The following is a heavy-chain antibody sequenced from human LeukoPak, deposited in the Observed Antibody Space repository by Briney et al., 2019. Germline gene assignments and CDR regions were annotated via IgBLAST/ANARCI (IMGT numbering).Heavy chain of an antibody. CDR3: AADHDLWFGAPLYGMDV. J-gene: IGHJ6*04. D-gene: IGHD3-10*01. Sequence: GASVKVSCKASGFTVTSSVMQGVRQARGQRLEWIGWIVVGSGNTNYAQKFQETVTITRDMSTSTAYMELRILRSGDTAVYYCAADHDLWFGAPLYGMDVWGEGPTVTVPS. CDR1: GFTVTSSV. CDR2: IVVGSGNT. V-gene: IGHV1-58*02.